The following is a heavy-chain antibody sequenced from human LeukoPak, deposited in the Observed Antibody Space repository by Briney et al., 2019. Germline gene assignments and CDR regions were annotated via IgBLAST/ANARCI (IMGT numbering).Heavy chain of an antibody. J-gene: IGHJ4*02. CDR1: GGSFSGYY. CDR3: ARGRYSSDVDY. Sequence: SETLSLTCAVYGGSFSGYYWSWICQPPGKGLEWIGEINHSGSTNYNPSLKSRVTISVDTSKNQFSLKLSSVTAADTAVYYCARGRYSSDVDYWGQGTLVTVSS. D-gene: IGHD6-19*01. V-gene: IGHV4-34*01. CDR2: INHSGST.